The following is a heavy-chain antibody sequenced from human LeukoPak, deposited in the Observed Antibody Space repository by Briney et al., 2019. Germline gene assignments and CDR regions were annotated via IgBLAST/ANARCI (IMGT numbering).Heavy chain of an antibody. Sequence: PGGSLRLSCAASGFTFSSYAMSWVRQAPGKGLEWVSAISGSDGSTYYADSVKGRFTISRDNSKNTLYLQMNSLRAEDTAVYYCAKGKGGFFGEELQDYYYGMDVWGQGTTVTVSS. CDR2: ISGSDGST. CDR1: GFTFSSYA. D-gene: IGHD3-3*01. CDR3: AKGKGGFFGEELQDYYYGMDV. V-gene: IGHV3-23*01. J-gene: IGHJ6*02.